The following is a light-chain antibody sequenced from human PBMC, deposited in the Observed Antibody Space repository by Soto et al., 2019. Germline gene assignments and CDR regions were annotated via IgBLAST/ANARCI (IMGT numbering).Light chain of an antibody. CDR3: SSYSDSDTKV. CDR2: EVN. J-gene: IGLJ1*01. CDR1: RSDVGDYNY. V-gene: IGLV2-14*03. Sequence: QSALTQPASVSGSPGQSITISCTGIRSDVGDYNYVSWYQQHPGKAPKLMIYEVNNRPSGVSNRFSGSKSGNTASLTISGLQAEDEADYYCSSYSDSDTKVFGSGTKVTVL.